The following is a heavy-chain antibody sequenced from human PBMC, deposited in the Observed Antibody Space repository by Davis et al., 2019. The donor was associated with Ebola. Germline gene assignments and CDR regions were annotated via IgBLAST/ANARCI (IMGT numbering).Heavy chain of an antibody. CDR3: TKEFDYGGNSYAGLDV. Sequence: GESLKISCAASGFTFSSYAMSWVRQAPGKGLDWVSAISGSGSRSYYTDSVKGRFTISRDNSKDTLFLQMNILRAEDTAIYYCTKEFDYGGNSYAGLDVWGQGTTVTVSS. D-gene: IGHD4-23*01. CDR2: ISGSGSRS. V-gene: IGHV3-23*01. J-gene: IGHJ6*02. CDR1: GFTFSSYA.